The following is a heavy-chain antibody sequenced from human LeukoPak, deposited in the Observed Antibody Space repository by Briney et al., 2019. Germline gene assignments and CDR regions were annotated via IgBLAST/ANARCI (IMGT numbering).Heavy chain of an antibody. V-gene: IGHV3-21*01. J-gene: IGHJ4*02. CDR3: ASGAVYDSSGYYYFDY. CDR2: ISSSSSYI. Sequence: GGSLRLSCAASEFTFSSHGMSWVRQAPGKGLDWVSSISSSSSYIYHADSVKGRFTISRDNAENSLYLQMNSLRAEDTAVYYCASGAVYDSSGYYYFDYWGQGTLVTVSS. D-gene: IGHD3-22*01. CDR1: EFTFSSHG.